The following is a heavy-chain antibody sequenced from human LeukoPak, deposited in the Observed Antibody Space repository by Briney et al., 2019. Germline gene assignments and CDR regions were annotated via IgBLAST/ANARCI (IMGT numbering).Heavy chain of an antibody. CDR2: SYYSGNT. V-gene: IGHV4-39*02. J-gene: IGHJ6*04. D-gene: IGHD3-3*01. Sequence: SETLSLTCTLSGGSITTTTYYWGWIRQPPGKGLEWIGSSYYSGNTYYNPSLKSRLTISIDTSRKQFSLKLSSVTAADTAVYYCARDLGLEWSKLMDVWGKGTTVTVSS. CDR3: ARDLGLEWSKLMDV. CDR1: GGSITTTTYY.